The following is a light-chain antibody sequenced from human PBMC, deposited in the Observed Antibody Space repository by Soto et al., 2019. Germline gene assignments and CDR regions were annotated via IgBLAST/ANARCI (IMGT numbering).Light chain of an antibody. V-gene: IGKV1-8*01. Sequence: AIRMTQSPSSLSATPGDRVTITCRASQGISSYLAWYQQKPVKAPKLLIYAASTLQSGVPSRFSGSGSGTDFTLAISSLQPEDFATYYCQQVNDYPITFGQGTRLEIK. CDR2: AAS. CDR3: QQVNDYPIT. J-gene: IGKJ5*01. CDR1: QGISSY.